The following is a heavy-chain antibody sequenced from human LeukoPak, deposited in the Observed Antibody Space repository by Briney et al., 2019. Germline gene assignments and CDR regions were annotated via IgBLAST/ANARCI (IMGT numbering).Heavy chain of an antibody. Sequence: GGSLRLSCAASGFTFSSYSMNWVRQAPGKELEWVSSISSSSSYIYYADSVKGRFTISRDNAKNSLYLQMNSLRAEDTAVYYCARDLYYDSSGYYGGYFDYWGQGTLVTVSS. CDR1: GFTFSSYS. CDR2: ISSSSSYI. V-gene: IGHV3-21*01. CDR3: ARDLYYDSSGYYGGYFDY. D-gene: IGHD3-22*01. J-gene: IGHJ4*02.